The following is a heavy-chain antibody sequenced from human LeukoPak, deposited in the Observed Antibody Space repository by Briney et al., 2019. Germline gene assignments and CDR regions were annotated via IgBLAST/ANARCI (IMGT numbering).Heavy chain of an antibody. CDR3: AREISGYYV. V-gene: IGHV3-48*04. CDR2: ISSSSSTI. CDR1: GLTFSSFS. J-gene: IGHJ4*02. Sequence: PGGPLRFSCAPPGLTFSSFSMNGVRQAPGKGLEWVSYISSSSSTIYYADSVKGRFTISRDNAKNSLYLQMNSLRAEDTAVYYCAREISGYYVWGQGTLVTVSS. D-gene: IGHD3-22*01.